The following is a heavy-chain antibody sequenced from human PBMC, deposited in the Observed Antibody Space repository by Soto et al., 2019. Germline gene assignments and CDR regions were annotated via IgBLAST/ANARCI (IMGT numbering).Heavy chain of an antibody. CDR2: ISYDSDTI. J-gene: IGHJ6*02. Sequence: AGGSLRLSCAGSGFTFGTYSMNWVRQAAGKGLEWIAYISYDSDTIQYADSVKGRFTISRDNAKNSLYLQMNSLRDEDTAVYYCARLYYDYAWGQGTTVTVSS. CDR3: ARLYYDYA. D-gene: IGHD3-3*01. V-gene: IGHV3-48*02. CDR1: GFTFGTYS.